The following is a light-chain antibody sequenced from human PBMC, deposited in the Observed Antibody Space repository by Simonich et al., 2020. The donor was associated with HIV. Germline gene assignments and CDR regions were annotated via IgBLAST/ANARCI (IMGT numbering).Light chain of an antibody. CDR2: DVS. Sequence: QSALTQPASVSGSPGQSITISCTGTSSDVGGYNYVSWYQQHPGKAPKLMLYDVSNRPSGVSNLFSGSKSGNTASLTISGLQAEDEADYYCSSYTSSSTWVFGGGTKLTVL. CDR3: SSYTSSSTWV. J-gene: IGLJ3*02. CDR1: SSDVGGYNY. V-gene: IGLV2-14*03.